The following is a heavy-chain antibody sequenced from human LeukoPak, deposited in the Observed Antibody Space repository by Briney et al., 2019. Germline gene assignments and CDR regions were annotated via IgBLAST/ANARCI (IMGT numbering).Heavy chain of an antibody. CDR2: IYSGGST. V-gene: IGHV3-66*02. J-gene: IGHJ6*03. CDR1: GFTVSSNY. CDR3: ARTTQYYYYMDV. D-gene: IGHD1-1*01. Sequence: GGSLRLSCAASGFTVSSNYMSWVRQAPGKGLEWVSVIYSGGSTYYADSVKGRFTISRDHSKNTLYLQMNSLRAEDTAVYYCARTTQYYYYMDVWGKGTTVTVSS.